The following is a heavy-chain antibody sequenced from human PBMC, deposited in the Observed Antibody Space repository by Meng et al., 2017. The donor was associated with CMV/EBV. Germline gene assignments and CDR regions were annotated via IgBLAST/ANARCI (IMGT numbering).Heavy chain of an antibody. CDR3: ARIAAAGRFDY. V-gene: IGHV2-5*02. CDR1: GFSLSTSGVG. J-gene: IGHJ4*02. CDR2: IYWDDDK. D-gene: IGHD6-13*01. Sequence: QNTLKESCPTLVKPTQTSTLTCTFSGFSLSTSGVGVGWIRQPPGKALEWLALIYWDDDKRYSPSLKSRLTITKDTSKNQVVLTMTNMDPVDTATYYCARIAAAGRFDYWGQGTLVTVSS.